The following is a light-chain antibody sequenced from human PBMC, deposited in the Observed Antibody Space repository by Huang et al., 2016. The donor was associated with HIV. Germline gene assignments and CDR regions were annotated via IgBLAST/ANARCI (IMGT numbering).Light chain of an antibody. Sequence: EIVLTQSPGTLSLSPGERATLFCRTSESVASNYLAWYQQKPGQAPRLLIYATSDRATGSPDRFSGSGSGTDFTLTVSRLEPEEFAVYYWQHFGSSITFGQGTRLEI. CDR1: ESVASNY. V-gene: IGKV3-20*01. J-gene: IGKJ5*01. CDR2: ATS. CDR3: QHFGSSIT.